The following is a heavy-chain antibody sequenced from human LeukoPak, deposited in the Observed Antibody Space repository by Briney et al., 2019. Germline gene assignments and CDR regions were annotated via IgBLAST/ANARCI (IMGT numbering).Heavy chain of an antibody. CDR3: ARRGGSGRAFDY. D-gene: IGHD1-26*01. Sequence: PSETLSLTCSVSGASISGGTYYWGWIHQPPGKGLEWIGSIYYTGSTYDNPSLKSRVTISVDTSKNQFSLKLSSATAADTAVYYCARRGGSGRAFDYWGQGTLVTVSS. CDR1: GASISGGTYY. V-gene: IGHV4-39*01. J-gene: IGHJ4*02. CDR2: IYYTGST.